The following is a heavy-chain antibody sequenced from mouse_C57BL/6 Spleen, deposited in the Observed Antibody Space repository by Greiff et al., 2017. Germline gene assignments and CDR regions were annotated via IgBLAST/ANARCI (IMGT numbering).Heavy chain of an antibody. D-gene: IGHD4-1*01. CDR2: IDPESGGT. CDR1: GSTFTDYE. J-gene: IGHJ3*01. V-gene: IGHV1-15*01. CDR3: TRGEWDVKAWFAY. Sequence: VQLQQSGAELVRPGASVTLSCKASGSTFTDYEMNWVKHTPLHGLEWIGAIDPESGGTASNQKFQGKAILTADKSSSTAYMELRSLTSEDSAVYYCTRGEWDVKAWFAYWGQGTLVTVSA.